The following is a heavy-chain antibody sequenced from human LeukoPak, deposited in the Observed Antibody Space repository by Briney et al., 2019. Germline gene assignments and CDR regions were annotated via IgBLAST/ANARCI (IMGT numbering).Heavy chain of an antibody. Sequence: SVKVSCKASGGTFSSYTISWVRQAPGQGLEWMGRIIPVLGIANYAQKFQGRVTITADKSTSTAYMELSSLRSEDTAVYYCAKTAERGYSDYWGQGTLVTVSS. D-gene: IGHD5-18*01. V-gene: IGHV1-69*02. CDR3: AKTAERGYSDY. CDR1: GGTFSSYT. CDR2: IIPVLGIA. J-gene: IGHJ4*02.